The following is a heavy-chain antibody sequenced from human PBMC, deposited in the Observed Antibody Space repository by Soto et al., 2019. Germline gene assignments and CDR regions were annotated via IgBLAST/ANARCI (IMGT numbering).Heavy chain of an antibody. J-gene: IGHJ4*02. CDR1: GFTFGYFS. Sequence: PGGSLRLSCATSGFTFGYFSISWVRQAPGRGLEWVGFIRSKDYGGTTEYAASVKGRFAISRDDSTGIAYLQMNSPKIEDTAVYYCTREIPYFDSWGQGTLVTVSS. CDR2: IRSKDYGGTT. V-gene: IGHV3-49*02. CDR3: TREIPYFDS.